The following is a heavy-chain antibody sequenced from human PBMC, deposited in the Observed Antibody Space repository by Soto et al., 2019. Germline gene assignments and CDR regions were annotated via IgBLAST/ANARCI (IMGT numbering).Heavy chain of an antibody. CDR1: GGFISSYY. CDR3: ARRWGPTFDF. V-gene: IGHV4-59*01. CDR2: IYYSGST. J-gene: IGHJ4*02. D-gene: IGHD1-26*01. Sequence: LSLTCTVSGGFISSYYWSWIRQPPGKGLEWIGYIYYSGSTNYNPSLKSRVTISVDTSKNQFSLKLSSVTAADTAVYYCARRWGPTFDFWGQGTLLTVSS.